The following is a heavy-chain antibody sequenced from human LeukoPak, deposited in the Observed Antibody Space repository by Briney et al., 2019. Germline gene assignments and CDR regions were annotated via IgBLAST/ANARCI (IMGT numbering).Heavy chain of an antibody. J-gene: IGHJ3*02. CDR3: AKAMPRKTAYYDIFSYPPAFDI. V-gene: IGHV3-72*01. D-gene: IGHD3-9*01. CDR1: GFTFSDYY. CDR2: IRNKANSHTT. Sequence: GGSLRLSCAASGFTFSDYYMDWVRQAPGKGLEWVGRIRNKANSHTTEYAASVKGRFTISRDNSKNTLYLQMNSLRAEDTAVYYCAKAMPRKTAYYDIFSYPPAFDIWGQGTMVTVSS.